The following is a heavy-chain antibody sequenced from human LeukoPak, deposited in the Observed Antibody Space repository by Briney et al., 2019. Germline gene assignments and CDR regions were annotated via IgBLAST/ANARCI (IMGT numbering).Heavy chain of an antibody. CDR3: ARDSAGNDY. J-gene: IGHJ4*02. CDR1: GFTFSTYW. Sequence: PGGSLRLSCAASGFTFSTYWMSWVRQAPGKGLEWVANIKQDGSEKYYVDSVKGRFTISRDNAKNSLYLQMNSLRVEDTAMYYCARDSAGNDYWDQGTLVTVSS. D-gene: IGHD6-13*01. CDR2: IKQDGSEK. V-gene: IGHV3-7*01.